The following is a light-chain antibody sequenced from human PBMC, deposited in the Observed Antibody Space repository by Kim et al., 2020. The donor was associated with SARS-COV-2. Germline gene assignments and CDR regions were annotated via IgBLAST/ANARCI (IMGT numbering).Light chain of an antibody. J-gene: IGLJ1*01. CDR1: SSDVGGYNY. CDR3: SSYAGSNNYV. Sequence: GQSVAISCTGTSSDVGGYNYVSWYQQHPGKAPKLMIYGVSKRPPAVPDRVSGSKSGNTASLTVSGLQAEDEADYYCSSYAGSNNYVFGTGTKVTVL. V-gene: IGLV2-8*01. CDR2: GVS.